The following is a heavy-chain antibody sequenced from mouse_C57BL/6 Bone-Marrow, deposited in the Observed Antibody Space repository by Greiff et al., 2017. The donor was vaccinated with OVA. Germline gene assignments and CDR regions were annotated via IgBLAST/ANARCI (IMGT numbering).Heavy chain of an antibody. J-gene: IGHJ3*01. D-gene: IGHD1-1*01. CDR2: IYPRSGNT. Sequence: QVQLQQSGAELARPGASVKLSCKASGYTFTSYGISWVKQRTGQGLEWIGEIYPRSGNTYYNEKFKGKATLTADKSSSTAYMELRSLTSEDSAVYFWARRRVYYYGSSYGAWFAYWGQGTLVTVSA. CDR1: GYTFTSYG. CDR3: ARRRVYYYGSSYGAWFAY. V-gene: IGHV1-81*01.